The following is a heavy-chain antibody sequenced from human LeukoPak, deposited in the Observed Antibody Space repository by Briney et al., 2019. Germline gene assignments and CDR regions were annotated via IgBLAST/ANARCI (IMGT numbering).Heavy chain of an antibody. CDR2: ISYDGSNK. D-gene: IGHD3-9*01. J-gene: IGHJ6*03. CDR3: AKEDILAPHYYYYYYMDV. CDR1: GFTFSSYG. V-gene: IGHV3-30*18. Sequence: GGSLRLSCAASGFTFSSYGMHWVRQAPGKGLEWVAVISYDGSNKYYADSVKGRFTISRDNSKNTLYLQMNSLRAEDTAVYYCAKEDILAPHYYYYYYMDVWGKGTTVTVSS.